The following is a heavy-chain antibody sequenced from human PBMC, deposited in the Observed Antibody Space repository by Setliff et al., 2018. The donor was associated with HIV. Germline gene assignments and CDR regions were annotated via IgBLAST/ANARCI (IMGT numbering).Heavy chain of an antibody. Sequence: PSETLSLTCTVSGGSISSGDYYWSWIRQHPGKGLEWIGYIYSSGSTNYNPSLKSRVKMSLDTSKNQFSLKLSSVTAADTAVYFCARDPYCSGDGCFRYYQHWGRGTLVTVSS. V-gene: IGHV4-31*03. CDR2: IYSSGST. D-gene: IGHD2-15*01. CDR1: GGSISSGDYY. J-gene: IGHJ1*01. CDR3: ARDPYCSGDGCFRYYQH.